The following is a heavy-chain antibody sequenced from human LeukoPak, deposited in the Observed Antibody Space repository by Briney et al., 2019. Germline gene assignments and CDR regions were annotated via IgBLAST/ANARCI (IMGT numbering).Heavy chain of an antibody. CDR2: INHSGST. CDR1: GGSFSGYY. J-gene: IGHJ6*03. D-gene: IGHD3-16*02. Sequence: SETLSLTCAVYGGSFSGYYWSWLRQPPGKGLEWIGEINHSGSTNYNPSLKSRVTISVDTSKNQFSLKLSSVPAADTAVYYCARGGAWGLRLGELSPYYYYYMDVWGKGTTVTVSS. CDR3: ARGGAWGLRLGELSPYYYYYMDV. V-gene: IGHV4-34*01.